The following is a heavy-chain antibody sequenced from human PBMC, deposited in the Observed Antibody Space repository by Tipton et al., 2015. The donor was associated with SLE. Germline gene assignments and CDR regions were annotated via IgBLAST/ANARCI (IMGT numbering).Heavy chain of an antibody. Sequence: SLRLSCAASGFTFGSHWMHWVRQAPGKGLVWVSRIENDGSSTRYADSVKGRPTISRDNAKNTVYLQMNSLRVEDTAVYYCARVLRGGLRYFDSWGQGTLVTVSS. D-gene: IGHD4-17*01. CDR2: IENDGSST. J-gene: IGHJ4*02. CDR1: GFTFGSHW. CDR3: ARVLRGGLRYFDS. V-gene: IGHV3-74*01.